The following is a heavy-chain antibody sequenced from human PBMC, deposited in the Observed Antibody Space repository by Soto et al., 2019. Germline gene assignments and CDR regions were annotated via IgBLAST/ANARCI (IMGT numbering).Heavy chain of an antibody. CDR2: INPSSGVA. CDR1: GYTFTSHH. CDR3: ARDVRNGGNQDYFDY. Sequence: QIQLVQSGAEVKKPGASVKVSCKASGYTFTSHHVHWVRQSPGKGLEWMAIINPSSGVASYAQRFQGRVTVTRDTATSTVFMELSGLTSEDSAIYYCARDVRNGGNQDYFDYWGPGTRITVSS. D-gene: IGHD2-15*01. J-gene: IGHJ4*02. V-gene: IGHV1-46*01.